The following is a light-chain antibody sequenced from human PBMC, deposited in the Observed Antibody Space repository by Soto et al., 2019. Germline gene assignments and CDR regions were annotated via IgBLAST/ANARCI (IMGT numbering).Light chain of an antibody. CDR1: QSVTSSY. CDR3: QEYGSSRT. CDR2: GAY. J-gene: IGKJ1*01. Sequence: EIVLTQSPGTLSLSPGERATLSCRASQSVTSSYLAWYQQKPGQAPRLLIYGAYNRATGIPDRFSGSGSGTDFTLTISRLEPEDFAVYYSQEYGSSRTFGLGTKVDIK. V-gene: IGKV3-20*01.